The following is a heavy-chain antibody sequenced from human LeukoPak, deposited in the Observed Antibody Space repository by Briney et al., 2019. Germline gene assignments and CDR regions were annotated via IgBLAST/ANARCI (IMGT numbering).Heavy chain of an antibody. CDR2: ISAYNGNT. J-gene: IGHJ4*02. CDR1: GYTFTSYS. D-gene: IGHD2-15*01. Sequence: GASVKVSCKASGYTFTSYSISWERQAPGQGLEWMGWISAYNGNTIYAQKVKGRVTMTTDTSTSTAYMELRSLKSDDTAVYYCARASYCSGGSCYSDYWGQGTLVTVSS. CDR3: ARASYCSGGSCYSDY. V-gene: IGHV1-18*01.